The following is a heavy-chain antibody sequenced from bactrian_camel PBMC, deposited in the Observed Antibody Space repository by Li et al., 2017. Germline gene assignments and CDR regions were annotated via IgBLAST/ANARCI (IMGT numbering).Heavy chain of an antibody. CDR1: GVSYWRYC. CDR2: VVSNGNYK. Sequence: HVQLVESGGGSVQAGGSLRLSCVASGVSYWRYCMDWVRQAPGKGLEWVSRVVSNGNYKLYADSVKGRFTISRDDAKNMVYLQMNSLIAEDTALYYCTAEQMGWSWYNHWGQGTQVTVS. D-gene: IGHD5*01. CDR3: TAEQMGWSWYNH. V-gene: IGHV3S6*01. J-gene: IGHJ4*01.